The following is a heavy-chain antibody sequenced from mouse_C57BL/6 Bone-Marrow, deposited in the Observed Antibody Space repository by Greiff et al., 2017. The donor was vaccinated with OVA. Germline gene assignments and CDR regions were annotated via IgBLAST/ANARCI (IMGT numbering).Heavy chain of an antibody. J-gene: IGHJ1*03. CDR2: INPNYGTT. Sequence: EVQLQQSGPELVKPGASVKISCKASGYSFTDYNMNWVKQNNGKSLEWIGVINPNYGTTSYNQKFKGKATLTVDQSASTAYMQLNSLTSEDSAVYYCAFYYGSSYRYFDVWGTGTTVTVSS. D-gene: IGHD1-1*01. CDR1: GYSFTDYN. CDR3: AFYYGSSYRYFDV. V-gene: IGHV1-39*01.